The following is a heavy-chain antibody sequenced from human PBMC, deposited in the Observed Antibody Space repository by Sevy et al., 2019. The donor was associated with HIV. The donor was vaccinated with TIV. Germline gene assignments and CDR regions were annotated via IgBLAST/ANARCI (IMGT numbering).Heavy chain of an antibody. CDR1: GFTFSNYW. CDR3: VRDGLASATDFDY. D-gene: IGHD2-15*01. J-gene: IGHJ4*02. Sequence: GGSLRLSCEVSGFTFSNYWMTWVRQAPGQGLEWVANIKEDGSDKYYGDSVKGRFSLSRDNAKNSLYLQMDSLRAEDTAVYYCVRDGLASATDFDYWGQGTLVTVSS. CDR2: IKEDGSDK. V-gene: IGHV3-7*01.